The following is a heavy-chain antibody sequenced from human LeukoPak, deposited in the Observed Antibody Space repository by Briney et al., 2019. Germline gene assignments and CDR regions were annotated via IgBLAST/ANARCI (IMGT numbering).Heavy chain of an antibody. D-gene: IGHD6-13*01. CDR2: IYYSGTT. V-gene: IGHV4-39*01. CDR1: GGSISSSNYY. J-gene: IGHJ5*02. CDR3: ARHYSSSWYHAVWFDP. Sequence: SETLSLTCIVSGGSISSSNYYWGWIRQPPGKELERSGSIYYSGTTYYNPSLKSRVTISVDTSRNQFSLKLSSVTVADTAVYYCARHYSSSWYHAVWFDPWGQGTLVTVSS.